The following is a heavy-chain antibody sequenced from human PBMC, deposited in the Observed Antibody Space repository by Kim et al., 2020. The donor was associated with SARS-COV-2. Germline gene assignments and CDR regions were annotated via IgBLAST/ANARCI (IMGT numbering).Heavy chain of an antibody. CDR3: VRHPNMYFRGTTCEFDP. Sequence: SETLSLTCTVSGGSISSSSYYWGWIRQPPGKGLEWIGSIYYSGSTYYNPSLKSRVTISVDTSKNQFSLKLSSVTAADTAVYYCVRHPNMYFRGTTCEFDPWGQGTLVTVSS. J-gene: IGHJ5*02. CDR1: GGSISSSSYY. D-gene: IGHD3-10*01. V-gene: IGHV4-39*01. CDR2: IYYSGST.